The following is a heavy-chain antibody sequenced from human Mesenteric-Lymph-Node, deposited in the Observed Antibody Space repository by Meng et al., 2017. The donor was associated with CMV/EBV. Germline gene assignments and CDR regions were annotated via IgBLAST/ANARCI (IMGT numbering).Heavy chain of an antibody. CDR1: GGSISSTSYK. V-gene: IGHV4-39*07. Sequence: GSLRLSCTVSGGSISSTSYKWGWIRQPPGKGLEWIGSFYYSGTTYYNPSLKSRVTISADTSTKNFSLKLTSVTAADTAVYYCARDTHFDPWGQGTLVTVSS. CDR3: ARDTHFDP. J-gene: IGHJ5*02. CDR2: FYYSGTT.